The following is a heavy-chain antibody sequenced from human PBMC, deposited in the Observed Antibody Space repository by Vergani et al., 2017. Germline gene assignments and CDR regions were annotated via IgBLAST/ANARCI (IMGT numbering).Heavy chain of an antibody. J-gene: IGHJ5*02. CDR1: GFTFNQYG. Sequence: QVQLVESGGGVVQPGRSLTLSCAASGFTFNQYGMHWVRQAPGKGLEWVAVTGYDGNNKQYADSVKGRFTISRDNSKSTMYLQMNSLRDEDTVVYYCARDLRLLYNRFDPWGQGTLVTVSS. V-gene: IGHV3-33*01. CDR2: TGYDGNNK. D-gene: IGHD1-14*01. CDR3: ARDLRLLYNRFDP.